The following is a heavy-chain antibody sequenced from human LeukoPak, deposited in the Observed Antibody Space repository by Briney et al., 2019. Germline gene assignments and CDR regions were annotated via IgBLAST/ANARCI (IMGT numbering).Heavy chain of an antibody. CDR2: IYYSGST. V-gene: IGHV4-59*01. Sequence: PSETLSLTCTVSGGSISSYYWSWIRQPPGKGLEWIGYIYYSGSTNYNPSLKSRVTISVDTSKNQFSLKLSSVTAADTAVYYCASSSDHYDSSGYYYNFDYWGQGTLVTVSS. CDR1: GGSISSYY. D-gene: IGHD3-22*01. J-gene: IGHJ4*02. CDR3: ASSSDHYDSSGYYYNFDY.